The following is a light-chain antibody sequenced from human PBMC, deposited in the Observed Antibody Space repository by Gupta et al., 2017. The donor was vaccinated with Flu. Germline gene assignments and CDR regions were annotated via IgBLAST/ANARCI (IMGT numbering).Light chain of an antibody. CDR2: FND. CDR1: SSNIGTNP. V-gene: IGLV1-44*01. CDR3: AAWDDSLNAYV. Sequence: QSVLTQPPSASGTPGQRVTISCSGRSSNIGTNPVNWYHQLPGTAPKLLIYFNDQRPSGVPDRFSGSKSGTSASLAVSGLQSEDEADYYCAAWDDSLNAYVFGTGTMVTVL. J-gene: IGLJ1*01.